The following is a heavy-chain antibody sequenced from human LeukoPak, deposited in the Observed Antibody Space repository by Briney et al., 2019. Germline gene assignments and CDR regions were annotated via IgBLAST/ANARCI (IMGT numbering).Heavy chain of an antibody. Sequence: PGGSLRLSCAASGFTFSSYSMNWVRQAPGKGLEWVANIKEDGSEKYYVDSVKGRFTISRDNAKNSLSLQMNSLRVEDTAVYYCARIRPSYYFDYWGQGTLVTVSS. V-gene: IGHV3-7*04. CDR1: GFTFSSYS. CDR2: IKEDGSEK. J-gene: IGHJ4*02. CDR3: ARIRPSYYFDY. D-gene: IGHD6-6*01.